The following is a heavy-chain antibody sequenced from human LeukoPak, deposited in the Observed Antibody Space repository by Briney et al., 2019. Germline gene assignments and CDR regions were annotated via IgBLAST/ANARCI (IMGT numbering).Heavy chain of an antibody. CDR1: GGSFSGYY. CDR2: INHRGST. V-gene: IGHV4-34*01. J-gene: IGHJ4*02. D-gene: IGHD5-18*01. CDR3: ARGLNRHGYSYGYSNESDY. Sequence: SETLSLTCAVYGGSFSGYYWSWIRQPPGKGLEWIGEINHRGSTNYNPSLKSRVTISVDTSKNQFSLKLSSVTAADTAVYYCARGLNRHGYSYGYSNESDYWGQGTLVTVSS.